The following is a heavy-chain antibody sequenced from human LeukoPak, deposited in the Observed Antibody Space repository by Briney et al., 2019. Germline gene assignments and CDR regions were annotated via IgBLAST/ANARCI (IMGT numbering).Heavy chain of an antibody. V-gene: IGHV1-24*01. CDR2: FDPEDGET. D-gene: IGHD5-24*01. CDR3: VRWGNTNYWEHLGDY. J-gene: IGHJ4*02. CDR1: GYTLTELS. Sequence: ASVKVSCKVSGYTLTELSMHWVRQAPGKGLEWMGGFDPEDGETIYAQKFQGRVTMTEDTSTDTAYMELRGLRYDDTATYYCVRWGNTNYWEHLGDYWGQGTLVTVSS.